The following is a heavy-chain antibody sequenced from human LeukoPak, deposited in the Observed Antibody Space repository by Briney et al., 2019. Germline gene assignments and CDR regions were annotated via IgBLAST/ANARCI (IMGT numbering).Heavy chain of an antibody. CDR1: GYSISSGHY. D-gene: IGHD1-26*01. CDR3: ARQSTTTASDDAFDI. J-gene: IGHJ3*02. Sequence: SETLSLTCTVSGYSISSGHYWGWIRQPPGKGLEWIGSIYHSGSTYYNPSLESRVTISVDTSKNQFSLKLSSVTAADTAVYYCARQSTTTASDDAFDIWGQGTMVTVSS. CDR2: IYHSGST. V-gene: IGHV4-38-2*02.